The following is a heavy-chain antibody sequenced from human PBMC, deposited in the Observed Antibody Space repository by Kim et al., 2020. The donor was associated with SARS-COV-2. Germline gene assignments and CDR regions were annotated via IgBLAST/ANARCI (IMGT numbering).Heavy chain of an antibody. CDR2: ISWNRDIT. CDR1: GFIVNDYV. J-gene: IGHJ6*01. V-gene: IGHV3-9*01. Sequence: GGSLRLSCAASGFIVNDYVMHWVRQVPGKGLEWVSGISWNRDITGYADSVKGRFTISRDNAQNILYLQMNSLKPEDTALYYCIKGVDKVVYDYYGMKVWG. D-gene: IGHD5-12*01. CDR3: IKGVDKVVYDYYGMKV.